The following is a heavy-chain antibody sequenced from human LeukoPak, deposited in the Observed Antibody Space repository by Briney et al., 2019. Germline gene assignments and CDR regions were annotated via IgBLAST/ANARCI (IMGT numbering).Heavy chain of an antibody. CDR2: IHSGGTT. CDR1: GGSISPYY. J-gene: IGHJ6*03. D-gene: IGHD5-18*01. Sequence: PSETLSPTCTVSGGSISPYYWTWIRQSAGQGLEFVGRIHSGGTTNYNPSLASRVSLSVDTSNNQVSLRLSSVTAADTAVYYCARDSPHGYTLGHRYYFMDVWGKGTTVTVS. CDR3: ARDSPHGYTLGHRYYFMDV. V-gene: IGHV4-4*07.